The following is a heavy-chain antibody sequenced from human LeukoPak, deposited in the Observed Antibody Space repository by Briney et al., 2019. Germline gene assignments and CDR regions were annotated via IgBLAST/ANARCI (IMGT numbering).Heavy chain of an antibody. D-gene: IGHD3-10*02. V-gene: IGHV3-9*01. Sequence: GGSLRLSCAASGFTFDDYAMHWVRQAPGKGLEWVSGISWKSGSLGYADSVKGRFTISRDNAKNSLYLQMNSLRAGDTALYYCAKDRAFMLPGAYFDYWGQGTLVTVSS. CDR1: GFTFDDYA. CDR2: ISWKSGSL. J-gene: IGHJ4*02. CDR3: AKDRAFMLPGAYFDY.